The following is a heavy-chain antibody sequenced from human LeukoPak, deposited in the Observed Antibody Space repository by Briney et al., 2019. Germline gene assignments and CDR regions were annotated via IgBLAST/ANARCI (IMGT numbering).Heavy chain of an antibody. D-gene: IGHD3-3*01. CDR2: ISAYNGNT. V-gene: IGHV1-18*01. CDR3: ASGSSGVAPFDY. Sequence: AASVKVSCKASGYTFTSYGISWVRQAPGQGLEWMGRISAYNGNTDYAQNLQGRITMTTDASTSTAYMELRSLRSGDTAVYYCASGSSGVAPFDYWGQGTLVTVSS. CDR1: GYTFTSYG. J-gene: IGHJ4*02.